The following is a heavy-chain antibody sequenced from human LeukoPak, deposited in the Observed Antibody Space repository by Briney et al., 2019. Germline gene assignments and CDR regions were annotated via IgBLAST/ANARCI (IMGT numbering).Heavy chain of an antibody. CDR1: GFTFSDYY. Sequence: GGSLRLSCAASGFTFSDYYMNWVRQAPGKGLEWVSSISSSSTIYYADSVKGRFTIFRDNAKNSLYLQMNSLRAEDTAVYYCARKIWFGEYYFDYWGQGTLVTVSS. J-gene: IGHJ4*02. V-gene: IGHV3-69-1*01. CDR3: ARKIWFGEYYFDY. CDR2: ISSSSTI. D-gene: IGHD3-10*01.